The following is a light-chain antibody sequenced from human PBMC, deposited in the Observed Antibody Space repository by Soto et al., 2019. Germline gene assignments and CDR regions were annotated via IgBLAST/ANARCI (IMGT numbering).Light chain of an antibody. CDR3: QQYKSYRA. Sequence: DIQMTQSPSTLSASVGDRVTITCRASQSISSWLAWYQQKPGKAPKLLIYDASSLESGVPSRFSGSGFGTEFTLTISRLQPDDFATYYCQQYKSYRAFGQGTKVDIK. J-gene: IGKJ1*01. CDR1: QSISSW. V-gene: IGKV1-5*01. CDR2: DAS.